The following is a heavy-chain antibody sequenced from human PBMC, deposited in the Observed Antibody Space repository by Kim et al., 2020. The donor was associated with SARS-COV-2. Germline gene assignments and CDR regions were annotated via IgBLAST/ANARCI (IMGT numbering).Heavy chain of an antibody. CDR2: INPSGGST. V-gene: IGHV1-46*01. Sequence: ASVKVSCKASGYTFTSYYMHWVRQAPGQGLEWMGIINPSGGSTSYAQKFQGRVTMTRDTSTSTVYMELSSLRSEDTAVYYCARDSGYMTLYYDILTGYPSGWFDPWGQGTLVTVSS. D-gene: IGHD3-9*01. J-gene: IGHJ5*02. CDR1: GYTFTSYY. CDR3: ARDSGYMTLYYDILTGYPSGWFDP.